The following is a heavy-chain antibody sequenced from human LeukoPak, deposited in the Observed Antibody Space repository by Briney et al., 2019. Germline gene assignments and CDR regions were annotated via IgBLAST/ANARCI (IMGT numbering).Heavy chain of an antibody. CDR1: GFTFTTYW. D-gene: IGHD3-10*01. CDR3: AREKETLLSITMVRGLIRRHYYMDV. Sequence: PGESLRLSCAASGFTFTTYWMSWVRQLPGKGLEWVANINQDGTEKYYVDSVKGRFTISRDNAKNSLYLQMNSLRAEDTAVYYCAREKETLLSITMVRGLIRRHYYMDVWGKGTTVTISS. CDR2: INQDGTEK. V-gene: IGHV3-7*01. J-gene: IGHJ6*03.